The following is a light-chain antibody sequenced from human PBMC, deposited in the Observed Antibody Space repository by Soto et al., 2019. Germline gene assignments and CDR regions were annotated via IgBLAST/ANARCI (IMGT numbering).Light chain of an antibody. Sequence: EIVLTQSPATLSSFPGDRVTLSCRASQAVNTRLAWYQHRPGQAPRLLIYLASNRAAGVPARFSGSGSGTDFTLTSSDVEPDDFAVYYCHQRQRWPRTFGQGTTVDI. V-gene: IGKV3-11*01. CDR2: LAS. J-gene: IGKJ1*01. CDR1: QAVNTR. CDR3: HQRQRWPRT.